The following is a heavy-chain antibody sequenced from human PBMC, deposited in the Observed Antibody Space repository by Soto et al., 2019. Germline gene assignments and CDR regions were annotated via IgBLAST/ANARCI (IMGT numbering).Heavy chain of an antibody. CDR2: INPNSGGT. D-gene: IGHD2-2*01. Sequence: GASVKVSCKASGYTFTGYYMHGVRQAPGQGLEWMGWINPNSGGTNYAQKFQGWVTMTRDTSISTAYMELSRLRSDDTAVYYCARDGGYCSSTSCYSGMDVWGQGTTVTVSS. CDR1: GYTFTGYY. V-gene: IGHV1-2*04. CDR3: ARDGGYCSSTSCYSGMDV. J-gene: IGHJ6*02.